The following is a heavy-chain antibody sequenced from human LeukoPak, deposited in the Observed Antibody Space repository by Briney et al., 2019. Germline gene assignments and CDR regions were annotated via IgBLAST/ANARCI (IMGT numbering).Heavy chain of an antibody. CDR1: GFTFSSYW. D-gene: IGHD3-3*01. V-gene: IGHV3-66*01. CDR2: IYPGGST. J-gene: IGHJ4*02. Sequence: GGSLRLSCAASGFTFSSYWMSWVRQAPGKGLEWVSVIYPGGSTHYTDSVKGRFTISRDNSKNTLYLQMNSLRGEDTAVYYCARGGVESAGRYYFDYWGQGTLLTVSS. CDR3: ARGGVESAGRYYFDY.